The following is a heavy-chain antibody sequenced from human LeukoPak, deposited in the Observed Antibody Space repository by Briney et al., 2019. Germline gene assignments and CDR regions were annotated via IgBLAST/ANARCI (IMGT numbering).Heavy chain of an antibody. Sequence: SGPTLRNPTQTLTQTCTFSEFSLSTSGVGVGWIRQPPGKALEWLTLIYWNDDKRYSPSLRSRLTITKDTSKNQVVLTMTNMDPVDTATYYCAHARLTDAFDIWGQGTMVTVSS. J-gene: IGHJ3*02. CDR3: AHARLTDAFDI. CDR1: EFSLSTSGVG. V-gene: IGHV2-5*01. D-gene: IGHD6-19*01. CDR2: IYWNDDK.